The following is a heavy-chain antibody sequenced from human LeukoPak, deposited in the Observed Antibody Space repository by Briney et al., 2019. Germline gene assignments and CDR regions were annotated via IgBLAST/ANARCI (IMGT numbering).Heavy chain of an antibody. V-gene: IGHV3-30-3*01. J-gene: IGHJ4*02. CDR1: GFTFSSYA. CDR3: ARDRVAGRRTYYFDH. CDR2: ISYDGSNK. Sequence: PGGSLRLSCAASGFTFSSYAMHWVRQAPGKGLEWVAVISYDGSNKYYADSVKGRFTISRDNSKNTLYLQMNSLRAEDTAVYYCARDRVAGRRTYYFDHWGQGTLVTVSS. D-gene: IGHD6-19*01.